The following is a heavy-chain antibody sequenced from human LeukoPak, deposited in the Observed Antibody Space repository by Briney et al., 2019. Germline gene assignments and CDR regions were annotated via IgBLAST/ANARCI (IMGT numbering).Heavy chain of an antibody. Sequence: PGGSLRLSCAASGFTFSNYGMHWVRQAPGKGLEWVAVIWSDGSNKYYADSMRGRFTISRDNSKNTLYLRMNSLRAEDTAVYYCARVTMVAAASYNWFVPWGQGTLVTVSS. CDR1: GFTFSNYG. CDR2: IWSDGSNK. CDR3: ARVTMVAAASYNWFVP. J-gene: IGHJ5*02. D-gene: IGHD2-15*01. V-gene: IGHV3-33*01.